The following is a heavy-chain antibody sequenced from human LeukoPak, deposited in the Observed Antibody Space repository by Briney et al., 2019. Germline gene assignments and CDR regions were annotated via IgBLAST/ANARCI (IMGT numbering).Heavy chain of an antibody. CDR3: ALRSDSSSPYYFDY. CDR1: GFTFSSYA. J-gene: IGHJ4*02. V-gene: IGHV3-23*01. D-gene: IGHD6-13*01. Sequence: GGSLRLSCAASGFTFSSYAMSWVRQAPGKGLEWVSAISGRVGSTYYADSVKGRFTISRDNSKNTLYLQMNSLRAEDTAVYYCALRSDSSSPYYFDYWGQGTLVTVSS. CDR2: ISGRVGST.